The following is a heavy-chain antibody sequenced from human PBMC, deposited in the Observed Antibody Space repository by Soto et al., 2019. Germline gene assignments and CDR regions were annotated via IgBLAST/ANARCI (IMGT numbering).Heavy chain of an antibody. Sequence: ASVKVSCKASGGTFSSYTISWVRQAPGQGLEWMGRIIPILGIANYAQKFQGRVTITADKSTSTAYMELSSLRSEDTAVYYCAREGYCSGGSCYHHYMDVWGKGTTVTVSS. J-gene: IGHJ6*03. CDR1: GGTFSSYT. CDR2: IIPILGIA. V-gene: IGHV1-69*02. D-gene: IGHD2-15*01. CDR3: AREGYCSGGSCYHHYMDV.